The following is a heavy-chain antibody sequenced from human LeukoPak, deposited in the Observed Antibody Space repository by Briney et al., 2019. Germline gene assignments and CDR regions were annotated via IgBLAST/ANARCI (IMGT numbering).Heavy chain of an antibody. D-gene: IGHD2-2*01. CDR1: GGSISSGSYY. CDR3: ARAGYCSSTSCYGYYYYYVDV. V-gene: IGHV4-61*02. CDR2: IYTSGST. J-gene: IGHJ6*03. Sequence: SQTLSLTCTVSGGSISSGSYYWSWIRQPAGKGLEWIGRIYTSGSTNYNPSLKSRVTISVDTSKNQFSLKLSSVTAADTAVYYCARAGYCSSTSCYGYYYYYVDVWGKGTTVTVSS.